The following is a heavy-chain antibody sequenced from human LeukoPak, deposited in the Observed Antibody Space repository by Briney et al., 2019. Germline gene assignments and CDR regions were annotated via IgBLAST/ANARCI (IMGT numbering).Heavy chain of an antibody. CDR1: GYTFTGYY. Sequence: ASVKVSCKASGYTFTGYYMHWVRQAPGQGLEWMGWINPNRGGTNYAQKFQGRVTMTRDTSTSTAYMELSRLRSDDTAVYYCASPSGATGAFDIWGQGTMVTVSS. CDR2: INPNRGGT. V-gene: IGHV1-2*02. D-gene: IGHD3-10*01. J-gene: IGHJ3*02. CDR3: ASPSGATGAFDI.